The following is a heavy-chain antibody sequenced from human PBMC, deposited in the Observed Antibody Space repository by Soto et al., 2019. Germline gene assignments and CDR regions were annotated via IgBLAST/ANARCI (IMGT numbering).Heavy chain of an antibody. V-gene: IGHV4-30-2*01. CDR1: GGSMSSGGYF. J-gene: IGHJ5*02. D-gene: IGHD3-10*01. Sequence: QLQLQESGSGLVKPSQTLSLTCAVSGGSMSSGGYFWSWIRQPPGKGLEWIGYIYHSGSTYYNPPLKSRVTISVDRSKNQFSLKLNSVTAADTAVYYCARGLGPWGQGTLVTVSS. CDR3: ARGLGP. CDR2: IYHSGST.